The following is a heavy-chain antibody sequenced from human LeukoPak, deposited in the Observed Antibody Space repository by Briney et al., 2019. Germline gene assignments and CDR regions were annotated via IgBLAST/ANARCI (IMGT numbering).Heavy chain of an antibody. D-gene: IGHD6-13*01. CDR2: INPNSGGT. CDR1: GYTFTGYY. J-gene: IGHJ5*02. Sequence: GASVKVSCKASGYTFTGYYMHWVRQAPGQGLEWMGWINPNSGGTNYAQKFQGRVTMTRDTSISTAYMELSRLRSDDTAVYYCARGSRVAAAGTKRWFDPWGQGTLVTVSS. V-gene: IGHV1-2*02. CDR3: ARGSRVAAAGTKRWFDP.